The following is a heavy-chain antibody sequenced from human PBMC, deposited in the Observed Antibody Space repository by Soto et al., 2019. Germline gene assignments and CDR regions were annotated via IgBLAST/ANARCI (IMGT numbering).Heavy chain of an antibody. Sequence: SETLSLTCTVSGGSISSGDYYWSWIRQPPGKGLECIGYIYYSGSTYYNPSLKSRVAISVDTSKNQFSLKLSSVTAADTAVYYCASRKSSPYFDYWGQGTLVTVST. D-gene: IGHD3-10*01. J-gene: IGHJ4*02. CDR2: IYYSGST. V-gene: IGHV4-30-4*01. CDR3: ASRKSSPYFDY. CDR1: GGSISSGDYY.